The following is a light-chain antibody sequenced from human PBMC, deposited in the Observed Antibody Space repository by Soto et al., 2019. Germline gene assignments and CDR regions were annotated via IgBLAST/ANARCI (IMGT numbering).Light chain of an antibody. V-gene: IGLV9-49*01. CDR2: VGTGGIVG. J-gene: IGLJ1*01. CDR3: GADHGSGSNFVYV. Sequence: QSVLTQPPSASASLGASVTLTCTLSSGYSNYKVDWYQQRPGKGPRFVMRVGTGGIVGPKGDGIPDRFSVLGSGLNRYLTIKNIQEEDESDYHCGADHGSGSNFVYVFGTGTKLTVL. CDR1: SGYSNYK.